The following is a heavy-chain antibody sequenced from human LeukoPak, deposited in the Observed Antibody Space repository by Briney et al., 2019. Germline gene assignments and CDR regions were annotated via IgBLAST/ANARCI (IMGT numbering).Heavy chain of an antibody. CDR1: GGSISSGGYY. V-gene: IGHV3-23*01. CDR3: AKEASSGLNDY. Sequence: LSLTCTVSGGSISSGGYYWSWIRQHPGKGLEWVSGISASDSTYYADSVRGRFTISRDNSKNTMYLQMNSLRAEDTAIYFCAKEASSGLNDYWGQGTLVTVSS. J-gene: IGHJ4*02. CDR2: ISASDST. D-gene: IGHD6-19*01.